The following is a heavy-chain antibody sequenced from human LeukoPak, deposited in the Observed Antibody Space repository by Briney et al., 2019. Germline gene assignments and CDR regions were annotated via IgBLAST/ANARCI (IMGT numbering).Heavy chain of an antibody. CDR1: GFTFSSYG. D-gene: IGHD2-2*01. CDR2: ISGSGGST. V-gene: IGHV3-23*01. J-gene: IGHJ4*02. CDR3: AKTDIVVVPAAMTFDY. Sequence: GGSLRLSCAASGFTFSSYGMHWVRQAPGKGLEWVSAISGSGGSTYYADSVKGRFTISRDNSKNTLYLQMNSLRAEDTAVYYCAKTDIVVVPAAMTFDYWGQGTLVTVSS.